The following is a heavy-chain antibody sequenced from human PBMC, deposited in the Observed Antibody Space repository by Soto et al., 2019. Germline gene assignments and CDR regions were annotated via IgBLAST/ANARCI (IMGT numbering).Heavy chain of an antibody. CDR2: IYYIGST. V-gene: IGHV4-59*01. D-gene: IGHD3-22*01. J-gene: IGHJ3*01. CDR1: GGSIRSYY. Sequence: QVQLQASGPGLVKPSETLSLTCTVSGGSIRSYYWSWIRPPPGQGLEWIGYIYYIGSTDYNPSLEGRDTISVETSKNQSSLQRSSVTAGDTAVYYCARYRVLSSGPTLQYAFYFWGQGTMVTFSS. CDR3: ARYRVLSSGPTLQYAFYF.